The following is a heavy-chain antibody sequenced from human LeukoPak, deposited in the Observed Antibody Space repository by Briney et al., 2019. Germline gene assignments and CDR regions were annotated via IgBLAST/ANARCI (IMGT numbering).Heavy chain of an antibody. CDR2: IWYDGSNK. CDR1: GFTFSSYG. D-gene: IGHD2-15*01. Sequence: TGGSLRLSCAASGFTFSSYGMHWVRQAPGKGLEWVAVIWYDGSNKYYADSVKGRFTISRDNAKNSLYLQMNSLRAEDTAVYYCARDPQYCSGGSCYSFDYWGQGTLVTVSS. V-gene: IGHV3-33*01. J-gene: IGHJ4*02. CDR3: ARDPQYCSGGSCYSFDY.